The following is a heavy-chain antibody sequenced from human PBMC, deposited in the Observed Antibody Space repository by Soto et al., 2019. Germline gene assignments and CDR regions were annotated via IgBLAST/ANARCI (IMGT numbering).Heavy chain of an antibody. D-gene: IGHD6-13*01. Sequence: ASVKVSCKASGYTFTSYGISWVRQAPGQGLEWMGWISAYNGNTNYAQKLQGRVTMTTDTSTSTAYMELRSLRSDDTAVYYCARDYYSSSWLRVLRRFDPWGQGTLVTVSS. CDR1: GYTFTSYG. V-gene: IGHV1-18*01. CDR2: ISAYNGNT. CDR3: ARDYYSSSWLRVLRRFDP. J-gene: IGHJ5*02.